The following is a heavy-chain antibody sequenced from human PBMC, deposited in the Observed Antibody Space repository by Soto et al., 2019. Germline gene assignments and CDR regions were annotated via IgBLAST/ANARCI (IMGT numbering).Heavy chain of an antibody. V-gene: IGHV3-53*01. J-gene: IGHJ6*02. Sequence: GGSLRLSCAASGFTVSSNDMSWVRQAPGKGLEWVSVIYSGGSTYYADSVKGRFTISRDNSKNTLYLQMNSLRAEDTAVYYCARESPEGYYYGMDVWGQGTTVTVSS. CDR2: IYSGGST. CDR1: GFTVSSND. CDR3: ARESPEGYYYGMDV.